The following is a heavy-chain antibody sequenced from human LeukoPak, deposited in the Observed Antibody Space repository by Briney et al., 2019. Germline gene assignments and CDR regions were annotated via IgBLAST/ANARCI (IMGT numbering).Heavy chain of an antibody. CDR1: GGSISSYY. Sequence: PSETLSLTCTASGGSISSYYWSWIRQPPGKGLEWLGYIYTSGSTNYNPSLKSRVTISVDTFKNQFSLKLSSVTAADTGVYYCARGPSSSWYYYYYYYMDVWGKGTTVTVSS. CDR3: ARGPSSSWYYYYYYYMDV. D-gene: IGHD6-13*01. CDR2: IYTSGST. V-gene: IGHV4-4*09. J-gene: IGHJ6*03.